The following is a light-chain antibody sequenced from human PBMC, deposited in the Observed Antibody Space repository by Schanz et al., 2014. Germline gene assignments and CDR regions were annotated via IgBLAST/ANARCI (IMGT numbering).Light chain of an antibody. J-gene: IGKJ1*01. Sequence: EIVLTQSPGTLSLSPGERATLSCRASQSVSSSYLAWYQQKPGQAPRLLIYGASSRATGIPDRFSGSGSGTDFTLTISRLEPEDFATYYCQQSYIPPWTFGQGTRVEV. CDR1: QSVSSSY. CDR3: QQSYIPPWT. CDR2: GAS. V-gene: IGKV3-20*01.